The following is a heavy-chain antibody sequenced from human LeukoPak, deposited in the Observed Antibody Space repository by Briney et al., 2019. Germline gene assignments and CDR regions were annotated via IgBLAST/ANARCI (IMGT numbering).Heavy chain of an antibody. CDR3: ARDPRYGGGPRDAFDI. D-gene: IGHD4-23*01. J-gene: IGHJ3*02. Sequence: GGSLRLSCAASGFTFSSYSMNWVRQAPGKGLEWVSYISSSSSTIYYADSVKGRFTISRDNAKNSLYLQMNSLRAEDTAVYYCARDPRYGGGPRDAFDIWGHGTMVTVSS. CDR1: GFTFSSYS. V-gene: IGHV3-48*01. CDR2: ISSSSSTI.